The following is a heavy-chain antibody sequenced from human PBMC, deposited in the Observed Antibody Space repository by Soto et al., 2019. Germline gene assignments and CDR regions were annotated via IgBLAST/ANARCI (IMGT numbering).Heavy chain of an antibody. CDR1: GFTFSSYS. J-gene: IGHJ2*01. V-gene: IGHV3-48*01. CDR2: ISSSSSTI. D-gene: IGHD1-7*01. CDR3: ARDLRELELRNWYFDL. Sequence: EVQLVESGGGLVQPGGSLRLSCAASGFTFSSYSMNWVRQAPGKGLEWVSYISSSSSTIYYADSVKGRFTISRDNAKNSLYLQMNSLRAEDTAVYYCARDLRELELRNWYFDLWGRGTLVTVSS.